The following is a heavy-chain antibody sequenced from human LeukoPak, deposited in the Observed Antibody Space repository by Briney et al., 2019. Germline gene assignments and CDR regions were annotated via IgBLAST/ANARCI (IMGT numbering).Heavy chain of an antibody. D-gene: IGHD1-26*01. CDR3: AKDKVYYDAFDI. V-gene: IGHV3-23*01. Sequence: GGSLRLSCAASGCTFSSYAMSWVRQAPGKGLEWVSAISGSGGSTYYADSVKGRFTISRDNSKNTLYLQMNSLRAEDTAVYYCAKDKVYYDAFDIWGQGTMVTVSS. J-gene: IGHJ3*02. CDR1: GCTFSSYA. CDR2: ISGSGGST.